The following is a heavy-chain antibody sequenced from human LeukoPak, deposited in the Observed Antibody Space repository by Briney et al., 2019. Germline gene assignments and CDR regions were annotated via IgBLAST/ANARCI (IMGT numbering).Heavy chain of an antibody. CDR3: ARAGYGSGTYYYFYGMDV. Sequence: GGSLRLSCAASGFTFSTFAMHWVRQAPGKGLEWVALLSYDGSNKYYAGSVKGRSTISRDNSKNTLYLQMNSLRTEDTAVYYCARAGYGSGTYYYFYGMDVWGQGTTVTVSS. J-gene: IGHJ6*02. D-gene: IGHD3-10*01. V-gene: IGHV3-30*04. CDR1: GFTFSTFA. CDR2: LSYDGSNK.